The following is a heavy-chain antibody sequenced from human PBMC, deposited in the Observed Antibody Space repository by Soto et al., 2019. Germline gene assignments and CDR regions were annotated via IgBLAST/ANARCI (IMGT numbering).Heavy chain of an antibody. CDR2: IWYDGSNK. V-gene: IGHV3-33*01. CDR1: GFTFSSYG. J-gene: IGHJ6*02. Sequence: SLRLSCAASGFTFSSYGMHWVRQAPGKGLEWVAVIWYDGSNKYYADSVKGRFTISRDNSKNTLYLQMNSQRAEDTAVYYCARERITIFGVDPRWYYYGMDVWGQGTTVTVSS. D-gene: IGHD3-3*01. CDR3: ARERITIFGVDPRWYYYGMDV.